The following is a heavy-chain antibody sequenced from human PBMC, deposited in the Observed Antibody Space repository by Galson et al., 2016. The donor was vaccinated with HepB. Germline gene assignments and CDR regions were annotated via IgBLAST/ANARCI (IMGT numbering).Heavy chain of an antibody. V-gene: IGHV3-30*18. J-gene: IGHJ6*02. CDR3: AKVRMAEWFGELVPLSMDV. Sequence: SLRLSCAASGFTFSSYGMHWVRQGPGKGPEWVAVISHDGSVKFYEDSVKDRFTISRDNSKNTVFLQMNSLRPEDTAIYYCAKVRMAEWFGELVPLSMDVWGQGTTVTVSS. D-gene: IGHD3-10*01. CDR1: GFTFSSYG. CDR2: ISHDGSVK.